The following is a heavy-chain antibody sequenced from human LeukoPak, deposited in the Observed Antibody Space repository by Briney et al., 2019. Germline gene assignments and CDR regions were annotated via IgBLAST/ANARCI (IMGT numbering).Heavy chain of an antibody. J-gene: IGHJ4*02. CDR3: VSGYCSSTTCYRGAY. Sequence: AGGSLRLSCAASGFTFGNYWMHWVRHAPGKGLLWVSRISDDGSSANYADSVQGRFTISRDNAKNTVYLQMHSLRAEDTAVYYCVSGYCSSTTCYRGAYWGQGTLVTVSS. CDR2: ISDDGSSA. D-gene: IGHD2-2*03. V-gene: IGHV3-74*01. CDR1: GFTFGNYW.